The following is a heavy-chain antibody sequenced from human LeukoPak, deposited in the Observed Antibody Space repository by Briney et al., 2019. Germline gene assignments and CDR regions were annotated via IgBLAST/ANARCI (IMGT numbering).Heavy chain of an antibody. D-gene: IGHD3-22*01. CDR3: ARRLIVVAVFDY. V-gene: IGHV4-31*03. Sequence: SQTLSLTCTVSGGSITSGGYYWSWIRQHPGKGLEWIGYIYYSGSTYYNPSLKSRVTISVDTSKNQFSLKPSSVTAADTAVYYCARRLIVVAVFDYWGQGTLVTVSS. CDR1: GGSITSGGYY. J-gene: IGHJ4*02. CDR2: IYYSGST.